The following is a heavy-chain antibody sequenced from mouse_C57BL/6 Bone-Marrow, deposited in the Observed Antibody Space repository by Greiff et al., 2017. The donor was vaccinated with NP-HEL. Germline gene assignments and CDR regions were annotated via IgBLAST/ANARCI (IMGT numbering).Heavy chain of an antibody. CDR3: ARRNCYYGSSYGYFDV. V-gene: IGHV1-82*01. CDR2: IYPGDGDT. D-gene: IGHD1-1*01. J-gene: IGHJ1*03. CDR1: GYAFSSSW. Sequence: VQLQQSGPELVKPGASVKISCKASGYAFSSSWMNWVKQRPGKGLEWIGRIYPGDGDTNYNGKFKGKATLTADKSSSTAYMQLSSLTSEDSAAYFCARRNCYYGSSYGYFDVWGTGTTVTVSS.